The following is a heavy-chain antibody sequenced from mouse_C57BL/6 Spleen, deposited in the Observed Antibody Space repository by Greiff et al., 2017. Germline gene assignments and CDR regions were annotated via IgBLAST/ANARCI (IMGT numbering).Heavy chain of an antibody. J-gene: IGHJ2*01. CDR1: GYTFTSYG. V-gene: IGHV1-81*01. CDR3: ARRPLLGSSYYFDY. CDR2: IYPRSGNT. D-gene: IGHD1-1*01. Sequence: QVQLKQSGAELARPGASVKLSCKASGYTFTSYGISWVKQRTGQGLEWIGEIYPRSGNTYYNEKFKGKATLTADKSSSTAYMELRSLTSEDSAVYFCARRPLLGSSYYFDYWGQGTTLTVSS.